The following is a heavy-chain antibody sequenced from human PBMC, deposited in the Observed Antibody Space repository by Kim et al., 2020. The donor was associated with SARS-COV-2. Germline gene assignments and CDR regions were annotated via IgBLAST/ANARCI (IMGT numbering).Heavy chain of an antibody. V-gene: IGHV3-30*18. CDR3: AKDLSVAVASYDAFDI. CDR1: GFTFSSYG. J-gene: IGHJ3*02. D-gene: IGHD6-19*01. Sequence: GGSLRLSCAASGFTFSSYGMHWVRQAPGKGLEWVAVISYDGSNKYYADSVKGRFTISRDNSKNTLYLQMNSLRAEDTAVYYCAKDLSVAVASYDAFDIWG. CDR2: ISYDGSNK.